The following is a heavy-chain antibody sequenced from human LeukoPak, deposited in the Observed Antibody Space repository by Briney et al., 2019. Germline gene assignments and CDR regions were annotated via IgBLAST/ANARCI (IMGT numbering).Heavy chain of an antibody. Sequence: PGGSLRLSCAASGFTFSSYSMNWVRQAPGEGLEWVSGISWDGGSTSYADSVKGRFTISRDNAKSSLYLQMNSLRAEDTAFYHCVFSSYGPYLYGINIWGRGTMVTVSS. V-gene: IGHV3-20*01. D-gene: IGHD2-8*01. CDR1: GFTFSSYS. CDR3: VFSSYGPYLYGINI. CDR2: ISWDGGST. J-gene: IGHJ3*02.